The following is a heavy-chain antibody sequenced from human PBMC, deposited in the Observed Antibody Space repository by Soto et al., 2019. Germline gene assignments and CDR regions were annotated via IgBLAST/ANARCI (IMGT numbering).Heavy chain of an antibody. Sequence: GGPLRLSCAASGFTFSSYAMHWVRQAPGKGLEWVAVISYDGSNKYYADSVKGRFTISRDNSKNTLYLQMNSLRAEDTAVYYCARDRGNSSGWYVYYYGMDVWGQGTTVTVSS. D-gene: IGHD6-19*01. CDR2: ISYDGSNK. CDR1: GFTFSSYA. CDR3: ARDRGNSSGWYVYYYGMDV. J-gene: IGHJ6*02. V-gene: IGHV3-30-3*01.